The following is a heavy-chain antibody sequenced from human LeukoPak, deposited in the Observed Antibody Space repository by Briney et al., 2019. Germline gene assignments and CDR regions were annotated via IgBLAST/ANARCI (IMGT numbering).Heavy chain of an antibody. Sequence: SETLSLTCTVSGGSISSGPYYWSWIRQPAGKGLEWIGRIYTSGSTNYNPSLKSRVTISVDTSKNQFSLKLSSVTAADTAVYYCATLGYCSSTSCYGAGGFDPWGQGTLVTVSS. CDR3: ATLGYCSSTSCYGAGGFDP. V-gene: IGHV4-61*02. CDR2: IYTSGST. J-gene: IGHJ5*02. D-gene: IGHD2-2*01. CDR1: GGSISSGPYY.